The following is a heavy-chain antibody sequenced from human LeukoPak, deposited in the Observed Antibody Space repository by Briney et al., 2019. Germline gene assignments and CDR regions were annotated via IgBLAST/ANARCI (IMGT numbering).Heavy chain of an antibody. D-gene: IGHD4-17*01. V-gene: IGHV3-23*01. CDR3: AKTSGDRNHPNFDY. CDR2: ISGSGGST. Sequence: GGSLRLSCAASGFTFSSYAMSWVRQASGKGLEWVSAISGSGGSTYYADSVKGRFTISRDNSKNTLYLQMNSLRAEDTAVYYCAKTSGDRNHPNFDYWGQGTLVTVSS. CDR1: GFTFSSYA. J-gene: IGHJ4*02.